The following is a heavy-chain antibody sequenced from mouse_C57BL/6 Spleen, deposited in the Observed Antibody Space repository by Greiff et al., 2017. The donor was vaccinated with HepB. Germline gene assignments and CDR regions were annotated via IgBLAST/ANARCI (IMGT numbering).Heavy chain of an antibody. V-gene: IGHV14-2*01. J-gene: IGHJ3*01. D-gene: IGHD1-1*01. CDR3: ASHYYGSSWFAY. CDR2: IDPEDGET. Sequence: VHVKQSGAELVKPGASVKLSCTASGFNIKDYYMHWVKQRTEQGLEWIGRIDPEDGETKYAPKFQGKATITADTSSNTAYLQLSSLTSEDTAVYYCASHYYGSSWFAYWGQGTLVTVSA. CDR1: GFNIKDYY.